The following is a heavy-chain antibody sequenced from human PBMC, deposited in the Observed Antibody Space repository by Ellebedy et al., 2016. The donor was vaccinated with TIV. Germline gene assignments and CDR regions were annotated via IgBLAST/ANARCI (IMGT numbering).Heavy chain of an antibody. CDR1: GFTFSSYG. CDR2: IWYDGSYK. V-gene: IGHV3-33*01. CDR3: GRYARGFYGIDV. D-gene: IGHD2-2*01. Sequence: GESLKISCAASGFTFSSYGMHWVRQAPGKGLEWVAVIWYDGSYKYYGDSVKGRFTISRDNSKNTLYLQMNSLRVDDTAVYYCGRYARGFYGIDVWGQGTTVIVSS. J-gene: IGHJ6*02.